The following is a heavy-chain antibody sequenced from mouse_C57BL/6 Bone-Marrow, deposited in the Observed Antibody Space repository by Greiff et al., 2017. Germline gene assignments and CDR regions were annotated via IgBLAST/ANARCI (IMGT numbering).Heavy chain of an antibody. V-gene: IGHV1-26*01. CDR1: GYTFTDYY. J-gene: IGHJ3*01. CDR2: INPNNGGT. Sequence: EVQLQQSGPELVKPGASVKISCKASGYTFTDYYMNWVKQSHGKSLEWIGDINPNNGGTSYNQKFKGNATLTVDKSSSTAYMELRSLTSEDSAVYYCARYYYGSSYAAYWGQGTLVTVSA. CDR3: ARYYYGSSYAAY. D-gene: IGHD1-1*01.